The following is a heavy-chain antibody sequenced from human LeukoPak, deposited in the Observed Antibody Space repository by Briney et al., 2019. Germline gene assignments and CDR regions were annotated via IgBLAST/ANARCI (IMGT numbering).Heavy chain of an antibody. CDR3: ARGGGELDFGFDY. D-gene: IGHD1-26*01. Sequence: TSETLSLTCAVYGGSFSGYYWSWIRQPPGKGLEWIGEINHSGSTNYNPSLKSRVTISVDTSKNQFSLKLSSVTAADTAVYYCARGGGELDFGFDYWGQGTLVTVSS. CDR1: GGSFSGYY. CDR2: INHSGST. J-gene: IGHJ4*02. V-gene: IGHV4-34*01.